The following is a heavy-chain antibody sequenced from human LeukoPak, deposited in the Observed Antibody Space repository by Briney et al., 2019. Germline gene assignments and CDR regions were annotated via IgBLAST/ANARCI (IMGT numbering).Heavy chain of an antibody. Sequence: GESLKISCKGSGYNFTSYWIGWVRQMPGKGLEWMGIIYPGDSDTRYSPSFQGQVTISADKSISTAYLQWSSLKASDTAMYYCARLLGYCTNGVCYPSWFDPWGQGTLVTVSS. V-gene: IGHV5-51*01. CDR3: ARLLGYCTNGVCYPSWFDP. CDR1: GYNFTSYW. D-gene: IGHD2-8*01. CDR2: IYPGDSDT. J-gene: IGHJ5*02.